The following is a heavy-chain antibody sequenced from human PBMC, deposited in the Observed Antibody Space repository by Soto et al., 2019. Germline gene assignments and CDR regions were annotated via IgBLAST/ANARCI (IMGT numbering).Heavy chain of an antibody. CDR1: GGTFRSYS. V-gene: IGHV1-69*01. J-gene: IGHJ6*02. CDR2: IIPIFDIT. CDR3: ARPDEGGYSSNHHYYYALDV. Sequence: QVQQVQSGAEVKKPGSSVKVSCKASGGTFRSYSISWVRQAPGQGLEWMGGIIPIFDITNYAQKYQGRVSITADESTSTAYIELSSLGSDDTAVYYCARPDEGGYSSNHHYYYALDVWGQGTTVTV. D-gene: IGHD3-22*01.